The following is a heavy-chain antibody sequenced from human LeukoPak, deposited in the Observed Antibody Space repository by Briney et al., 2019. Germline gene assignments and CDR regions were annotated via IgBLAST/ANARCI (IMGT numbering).Heavy chain of an antibody. J-gene: IGHJ6*04. Sequence: SETLSLTCAVYGGSFSGYYWSWIRQPPGKGLEWIGEINHSGSTNYNPSLKSRVTISVDTSKNQFSLKLSSVTAADTAVYYRARVTMVRGVITNYGMDVWGKGTTVTVSS. CDR3: ARVTMVRGVITNYGMDV. V-gene: IGHV4-34*01. CDR1: GGSFSGYY. CDR2: INHSGST. D-gene: IGHD3-10*01.